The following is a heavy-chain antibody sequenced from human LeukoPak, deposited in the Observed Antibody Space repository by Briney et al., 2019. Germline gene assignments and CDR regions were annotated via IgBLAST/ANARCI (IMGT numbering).Heavy chain of an antibody. D-gene: IGHD1-26*01. CDR2: ISYDGSNQ. V-gene: IGHV3-30*03. Sequence: GGSLRLSCAASGFALSSNGMHWVRQAPGKGLEWVAIISYDGSNQDYADSVRGRFTISRDNSHNTVHLRMNSLRPEDTAVYYCATDAVGPTGYWGQGTLVAVSS. CDR1: GFALSSNG. J-gene: IGHJ4*02. CDR3: ATDAVGPTGY.